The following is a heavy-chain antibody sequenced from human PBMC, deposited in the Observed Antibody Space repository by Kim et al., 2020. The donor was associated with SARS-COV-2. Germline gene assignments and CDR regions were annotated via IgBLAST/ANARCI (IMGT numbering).Heavy chain of an antibody. V-gene: IGHV3-33*05. D-gene: IGHD3-22*01. Sequence: GGSLRLSCAASGFTFSSYGMHWVRQAPGKGLEWVAVISYDGSNKYYADSVKGRFTISRDNSKNTLYLQMNSLRAEDTAVYYCARVEGGYYDSSAGDYWG. CDR3: ARVEGGYYDSSAGDY. J-gene: IGHJ4*01. CDR1: GFTFSSYG. CDR2: ISYDGSNK.